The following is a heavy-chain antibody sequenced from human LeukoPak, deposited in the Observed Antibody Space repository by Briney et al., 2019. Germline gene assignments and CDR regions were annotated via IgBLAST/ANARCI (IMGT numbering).Heavy chain of an antibody. Sequence: GGSLRLSCAASGFTVSSNYMSWVRQAPGKGLEWVSVIYSGGSTYYADSVKGRFTIPRDNSKNTLYLQMNSLRAEDTAVYYCASQEGGDYFDYWGQGTLVTVSS. D-gene: IGHD3-16*01. CDR2: IYSGGST. CDR3: ASQEGGDYFDY. V-gene: IGHV3-66*02. CDR1: GFTVSSNY. J-gene: IGHJ4*02.